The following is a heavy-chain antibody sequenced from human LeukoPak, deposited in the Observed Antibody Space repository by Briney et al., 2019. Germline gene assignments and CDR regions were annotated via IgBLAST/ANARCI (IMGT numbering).Heavy chain of an antibody. Sequence: PSETLSLTCTVSGGSISSYYWSWIRQPPGKGLEWIGYIYYSGSTNYNPSLKSRVTISVDTSKNQFSLKLSSVTAADTAVYYCARVSSSRLYYYMDVWGKGTTVTVSS. CDR1: GGSISSYY. J-gene: IGHJ6*03. D-gene: IGHD6-6*01. V-gene: IGHV4-59*08. CDR2: IYYSGST. CDR3: ARVSSSRLYYYMDV.